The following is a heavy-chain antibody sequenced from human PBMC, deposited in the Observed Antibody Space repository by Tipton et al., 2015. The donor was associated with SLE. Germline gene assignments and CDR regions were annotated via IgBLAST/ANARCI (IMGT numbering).Heavy chain of an antibody. J-gene: IGHJ1*01. Sequence: QSGAEVKKPGASVKVSCKASGYTFTGYYMHWARQAPGQGLEWMGWINPNSGGTNYAQKFQGRVTMTRDTSISTAYMELSRLRSDDTAVYYCARSYYYDSSGSLGEYFQHWGQGTLVTVSS. CDR1: GYTFTGYY. CDR3: ARSYYYDSSGSLGEYFQH. V-gene: IGHV1-2*02. D-gene: IGHD3-22*01. CDR2: INPNSGGT.